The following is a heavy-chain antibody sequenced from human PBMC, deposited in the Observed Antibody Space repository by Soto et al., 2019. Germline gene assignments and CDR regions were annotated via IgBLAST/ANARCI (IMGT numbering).Heavy chain of an antibody. Sequence: PGGSLRLSCAASGFTFSSYAMHWVRQAPGKGLEWVAVISYDGSNKYYADSVKGRFTISRDNSKNTLYLQMNSLRAEDTAVYYCAREESYYDFWSGYRTAIDYWGQGTLVTVSS. CDR2: ISYDGSNK. CDR1: GFTFSSYA. CDR3: AREESYYDFWSGYRTAIDY. D-gene: IGHD3-3*01. V-gene: IGHV3-30-3*01. J-gene: IGHJ4*02.